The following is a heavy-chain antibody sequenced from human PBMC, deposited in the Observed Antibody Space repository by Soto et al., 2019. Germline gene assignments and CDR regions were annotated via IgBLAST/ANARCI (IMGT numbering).Heavy chain of an antibody. D-gene: IGHD3-3*01. Sequence: SETLSLTSTVSGGSISTYYWSWIRQSPGKGLEWIGYIFYSDNTNYNPSLRSRVTISVDTSKSQFSLKLTSVTAADTAVYYCARGGETYYDFWSGFSPIDYWGQGALVTVSS. V-gene: IGHV4-59*01. CDR1: GGSISTYY. CDR3: ARGGETYYDFWSGFSPIDY. J-gene: IGHJ4*02. CDR2: IFYSDNT.